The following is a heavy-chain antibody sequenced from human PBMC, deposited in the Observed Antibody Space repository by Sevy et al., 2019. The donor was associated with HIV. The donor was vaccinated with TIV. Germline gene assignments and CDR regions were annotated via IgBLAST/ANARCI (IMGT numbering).Heavy chain of an antibody. CDR1: GFSFSSYA. D-gene: IGHD5-18*01. Sequence: GWSLRLSCAASGFSFSSYALHWVRQAPGKGLEYVSAISSNGGSTYYADSVKGRFTISRDNSKNTLYLQMGSLRAEDMTVVYCGGGGEGGYSYSLDYWGQGTLVTVSS. CDR3: GGGGEGGYSYSLDY. J-gene: IGHJ4*02. V-gene: IGHV3-64*02. CDR2: ISSNGGST.